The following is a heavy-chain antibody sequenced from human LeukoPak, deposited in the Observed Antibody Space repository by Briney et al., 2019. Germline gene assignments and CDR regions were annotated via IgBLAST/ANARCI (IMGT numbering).Heavy chain of an antibody. CDR3: VKDSTHFRVWDSYDTAGLNY. J-gene: IGHJ4*02. D-gene: IGHD3-22*01. V-gene: IGHV3-30*02. CDR2: IQYDGSNE. CDR1: GFTFSSYE. Sequence: GGSLRLSCVASGFTFSSYEMNWVRQAPGKGLEWVAYIQYDGSNEQYADSVKGRFSISRDSSKNILYLQMNSLRAEDTAVYYCVKDSTHFRVWDSYDTAGLNYWGQGTLVTVSS.